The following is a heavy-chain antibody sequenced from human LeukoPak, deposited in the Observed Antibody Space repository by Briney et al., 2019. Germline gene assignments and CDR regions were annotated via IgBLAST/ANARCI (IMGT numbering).Heavy chain of an antibody. CDR1: GYTFTSYA. CDR2: INAGNGNT. V-gene: IGHV1-3*01. J-gene: IGHJ4*02. CDR3: ARDLPDMVFGIAVAGTNFDY. Sequence: ASVKVSCKASGYTFTSYAMHWVRQAPGQRLEWMGWINAGNGNTKYSQKFQGRVTITRDTSASTAYMELSSLRSEDTAVYYCARDLPDMVFGIAVAGTNFDYWGQGTLVTVSS. D-gene: IGHD6-19*01.